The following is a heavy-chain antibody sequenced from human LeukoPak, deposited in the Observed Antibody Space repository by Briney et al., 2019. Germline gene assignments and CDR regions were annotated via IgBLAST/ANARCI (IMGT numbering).Heavy chain of an antibody. D-gene: IGHD3-3*01. V-gene: IGHV4-30-2*01. Sequence: SETLSLTCAVSGGSISSGGYSWSWIRQPPGKGLEWIGYIYHSGSTYYNPSLKSRVTISVDRSKNQFSLKLSSVTAADTAVYYCARRVISEISIDKGNWLDPWGQGTLVTVSS. CDR1: GGSISSGGYS. J-gene: IGHJ5*02. CDR3: ARRVISEISIDKGNWLDP. CDR2: IYHSGST.